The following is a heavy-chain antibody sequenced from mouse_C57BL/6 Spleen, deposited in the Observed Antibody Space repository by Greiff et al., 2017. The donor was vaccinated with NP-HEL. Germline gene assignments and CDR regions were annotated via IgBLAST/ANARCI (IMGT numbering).Heavy chain of an antibody. CDR2: IDPANGNT. CDR3: ARHYGSSPYYFDY. CDR1: GFNIKNTY. J-gene: IGHJ2*01. V-gene: IGHV14-3*01. D-gene: IGHD1-1*01. Sequence: EVQLQQSVAELVRPGASVKLSCTASGFNIKNTYVHWVKQRPEQGLEWIGRIDPANGNTKYAPKFQGKATITADTSSNTAYLQLSSLTSEDTAIYYCARHYGSSPYYFDYWGQGTTLTVSS.